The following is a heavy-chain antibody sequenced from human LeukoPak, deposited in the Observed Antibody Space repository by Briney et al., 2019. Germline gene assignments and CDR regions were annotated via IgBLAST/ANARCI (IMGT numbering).Heavy chain of an antibody. CDR1: GFTFSSYG. V-gene: IGHV3-30*18. CDR3: AKDSTTRSYYYDSSGYYDY. CDR2: ISYDGSNK. Sequence: GGSLRLSCAASGFTFSSYGMHWVRQAPGKGLEWVAVISYDGSNKYYADSVKGRFTISRDNSKNTLYLQMNSLRAEDTAVYYCAKDSTTRSYYYDSSGYYDYRGQGTLVTVSS. D-gene: IGHD3-22*01. J-gene: IGHJ4*02.